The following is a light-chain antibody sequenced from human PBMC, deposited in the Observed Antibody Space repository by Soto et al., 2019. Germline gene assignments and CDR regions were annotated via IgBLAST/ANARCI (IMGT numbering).Light chain of an antibody. CDR1: QSIGNW. J-gene: IGKJ1*01. V-gene: IGKV1-5*01. CDR3: QHYNSYGT. CDR2: DAS. Sequence: DVQMTQTPSSLSASVGDRVILTCRASQSIGNWLAWYQQKPGKAPKPLIYDASTLKTGVPSRFSGSGSGTEFTLTISSLQPDDFATYYCQHYNSYGTFGQGTKVDIK.